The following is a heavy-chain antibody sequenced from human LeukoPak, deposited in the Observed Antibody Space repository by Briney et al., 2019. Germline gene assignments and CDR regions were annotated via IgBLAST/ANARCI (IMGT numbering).Heavy chain of an antibody. CDR2: INPNSGGT. D-gene: IGHD6-13*01. J-gene: IGHJ6*03. CDR3: ARDGIAARYYYYYYMDV. CDR1: GYTFTGYY. V-gene: IGHV1-2*02. Sequence: ASVKVSCKASGYTFTGYYMHWVRQAPGQGLEWMGWINPNSGGTNYAQKFQGRVTMTWDTSISTAYMELSRLRSDDTAVYYCARDGIAARYYYYYYMDVWGKGTTVTVSS.